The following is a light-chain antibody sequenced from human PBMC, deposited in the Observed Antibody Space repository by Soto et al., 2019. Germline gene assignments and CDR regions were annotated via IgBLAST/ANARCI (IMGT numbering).Light chain of an antibody. CDR3: QQRKHWPPLT. V-gene: IGKV3-11*01. CDR2: DTF. Sequence: VLTQSPATLSLSPGERATLTCRASQSVEMYLAWYQQRPGQAPRLLIYDTFNRATGTPARFSGSGSGTDFTLTISSLEPEDVAVYYCQQRKHWPPLTFGGGTKVEI. CDR1: QSVEMY. J-gene: IGKJ4*01.